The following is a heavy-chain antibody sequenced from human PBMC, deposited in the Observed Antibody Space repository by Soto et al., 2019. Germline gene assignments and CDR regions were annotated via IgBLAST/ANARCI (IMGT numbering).Heavy chain of an antibody. CDR2: ISGSGGST. V-gene: IGHV3-23*01. CDR3: AKDLRATANRVFWSGYYPALGGMDV. CDR1: GFTFSSYA. J-gene: IGHJ6*02. D-gene: IGHD3-3*01. Sequence: GGSLRLSCAASGFTFSSYAMSWVRQAPGKGLEWVSAISGSGGSTYYADSVKGRFTISRDNSKNTLYLQMNSLRAEDTAVYYCAKDLRATANRVFWSGYYPALGGMDVWGPGTTVTVSS.